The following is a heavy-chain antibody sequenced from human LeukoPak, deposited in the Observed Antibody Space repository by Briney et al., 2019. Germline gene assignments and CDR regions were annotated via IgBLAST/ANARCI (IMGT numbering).Heavy chain of an antibody. V-gene: IGHV1-3*04. CDR3: ARDEAWLLS. D-gene: IGHD6-19*01. CDR2: INTGNGDT. J-gene: IGHJ5*02. CDR1: EYTFTTYP. Sequence: GASVKVSCKASEYTFTTYPIHWVRQAPGQRLEWMGWINTGNGDTKYSQRFQGRVTIARDTSASTAYMEVSSLRSEDTAVYYCARDEAWLLSWGQGTLVTVSS.